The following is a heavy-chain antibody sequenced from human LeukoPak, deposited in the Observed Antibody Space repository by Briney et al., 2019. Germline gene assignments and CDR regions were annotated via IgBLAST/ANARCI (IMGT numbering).Heavy chain of an antibody. V-gene: IGHV3-48*01. J-gene: IGHJ4*02. Sequence: GGSLRLSCAASGFTFSSYSMNWVRQAPGKGLEWVSYISSSSSTIYYADSVKGRFTISRDNTKNSLYLQMNSLRAEDTAVYYCAGDRLTGAFDYWGQGTLVTVSS. D-gene: IGHD3-9*01. CDR2: ISSSSSTI. CDR3: AGDRLTGAFDY. CDR1: GFTFSSYS.